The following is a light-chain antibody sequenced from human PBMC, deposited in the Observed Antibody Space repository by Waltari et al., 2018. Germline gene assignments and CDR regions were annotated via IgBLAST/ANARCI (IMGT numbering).Light chain of an antibody. J-gene: IGKJ3*01. CDR3: QQFGTSPPT. Sequence: EVVLTQSPDPLSLSPGETAPLSCRASPSIRSNFLAWYQQKPGQAPRLLIHRASSRATGIPDRFSGSGSGADFSLTISWLEPEDFAVYYCQQFGTSPPTFGPGTRVDVK. V-gene: IGKV3-20*01. CDR1: PSIRSNF. CDR2: RAS.